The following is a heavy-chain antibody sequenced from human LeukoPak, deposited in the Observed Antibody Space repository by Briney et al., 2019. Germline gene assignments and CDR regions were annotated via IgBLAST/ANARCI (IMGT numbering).Heavy chain of an antibody. CDR3: ARGTKGLLHLTSYNWFDP. Sequence: SEALSLTCTVSGGSLSNTNYYWAWIRQPPGRGLEGVGRIYYIGTTFHNPSLKSRVTLSVDTSKHQFSLRLTSVTAADTPVYYCARGTKGLLHLTSYNWFDPWGQGPLVTVFS. D-gene: IGHD3/OR15-3a*01. V-gene: IGHV4-39*07. J-gene: IGHJ5*02. CDR2: IYYIGTT. CDR1: GGSLSNTNYY.